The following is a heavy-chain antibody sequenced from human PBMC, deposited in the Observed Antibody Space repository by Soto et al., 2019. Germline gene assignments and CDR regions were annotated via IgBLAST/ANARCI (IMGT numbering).Heavy chain of an antibody. CDR1: GYTFTSYG. CDR2: ISAYNGNT. V-gene: IGHV1-18*01. D-gene: IGHD3-22*01. J-gene: IGHJ4*02. Sequence: ASVKVSCKASGYTFTSYGISWVRQALGQGLEWMGWISAYNGNTNYAQKLQGRVTMTTDTSTSTAYMELRSLRSDDTAVYYCARNPPYYDSSGYYYWGQGTLVTVSS. CDR3: ARNPPYYDSSGYYY.